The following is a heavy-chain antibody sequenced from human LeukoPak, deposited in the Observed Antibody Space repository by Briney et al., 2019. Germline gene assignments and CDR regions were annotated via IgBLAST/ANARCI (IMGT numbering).Heavy chain of an antibody. Sequence: PGGSLRLSCAASGFTFSNAWMSWVRQAPGKGLEWVGRIKSKTDGGTTDCAAPVKGRFTISRDDSKNTLYLQMNSLKTEDTAVYYCTTEPVRAAAGTNYWGQGTLVTVSS. CDR2: IKSKTDGGTT. D-gene: IGHD6-13*01. V-gene: IGHV3-15*01. CDR1: GFTFSNAW. J-gene: IGHJ4*02. CDR3: TTEPVRAAAGTNY.